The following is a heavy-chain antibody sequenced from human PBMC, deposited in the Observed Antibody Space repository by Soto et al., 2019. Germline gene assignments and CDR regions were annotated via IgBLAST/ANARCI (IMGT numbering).Heavy chain of an antibody. D-gene: IGHD3-22*01. CDR3: ARERGGAIIVGVTGTFDV. CDR1: GGTFSSYA. V-gene: IGHV1-69*01. CDR2: IIAILGKA. J-gene: IGHJ3*01. Sequence: QVQLVQSGAEVKKPGSSVKVSCKASGGTFSSYAISWVRQAPGQGLEWMGGIIAILGKANYAEKIQGRVTITADDSTSTAYMELSSLSSEDTAVYYCARERGGAIIVGVTGTFDVWGQGTLVTVSS.